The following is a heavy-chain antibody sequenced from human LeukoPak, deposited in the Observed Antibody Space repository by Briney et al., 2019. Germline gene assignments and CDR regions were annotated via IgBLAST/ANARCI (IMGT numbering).Heavy chain of an antibody. J-gene: IGHJ5*02. D-gene: IGHD3-9*01. CDR1: GYSISSGYF. V-gene: IGHV4-38-2*02. CDR3: ARDLGPTISANWFDP. CDR2: VYHTGAT. Sequence: PSETLSLTCGVSGYSISSGYFWVWIRQPPGKGLEWIGSVYHTGATYYNPSLRSPVTISVDTSNNQFSLELNSVTAADTAVYYCARDLGPTISANWFDPWGQGTLVTVSS.